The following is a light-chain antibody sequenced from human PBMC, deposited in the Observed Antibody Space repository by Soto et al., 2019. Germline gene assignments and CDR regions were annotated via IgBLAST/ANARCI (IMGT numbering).Light chain of an antibody. V-gene: IGKV3D-20*01. CDR2: DGS. J-gene: IGKJ4*01. Sequence: EIVLTQSPATLSLSPGDRATLSCGASQSVRSSYVAWYQQKAGLAPRLLIYDGSSRASGIPDRFSGSGSGTAITLTIVRLEPEDFAVYYCQQYDNSAPLSFGGGTKVEMK. CDR3: QQYDNSAPLS. CDR1: QSVRSSY.